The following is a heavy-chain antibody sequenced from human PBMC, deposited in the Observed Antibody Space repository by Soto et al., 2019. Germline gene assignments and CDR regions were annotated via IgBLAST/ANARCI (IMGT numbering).Heavy chain of an antibody. J-gene: IGHJ6*02. Sequence: QVQLVQSGAEVKKPGSSVKVSCKASGGTFSSYAISWVRQAPGQGLEWMGGIIPIFGTANYAQKFQGRVTITADESTSTAYMELSSLKSEDTAVYYCARKSIAARGEEGHDYYGMDVWGQGTTVTVSS. CDR3: ARKSIAARGEEGHDYYGMDV. V-gene: IGHV1-69*12. CDR2: IIPIFGTA. CDR1: GGTFSSYA. D-gene: IGHD6-6*01.